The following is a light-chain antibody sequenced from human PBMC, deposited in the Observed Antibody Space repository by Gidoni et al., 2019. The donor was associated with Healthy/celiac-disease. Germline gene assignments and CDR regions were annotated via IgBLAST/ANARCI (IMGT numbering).Light chain of an antibody. CDR3: SSSTSSSTYV. V-gene: IGLV2-14*03. J-gene: IGLJ1*01. CDR1: SSDVGGFNY. CDR2: DVS. Sequence: QSALTQPAPVSGSPGQSIPISCTGTSSDVGGFNYVSWYQHHPVKAPKLMIYDVSNRPSGVSNRFSGSKSGNTASLTISGLQAEDEADYYCSSSTSSSTYVFGTGTKVTVL.